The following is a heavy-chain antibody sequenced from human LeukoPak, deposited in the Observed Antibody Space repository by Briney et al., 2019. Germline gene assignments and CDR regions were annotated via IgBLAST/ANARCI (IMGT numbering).Heavy chain of an antibody. CDR1: GGSIISSNW. V-gene: IGHV4-4*02. Sequence: SETLSLTCTVSGGSIISSNWWSWVRQPPGKGLEWIGEIYHSGSTNYNPSLKSRVTISLDKSKNQFSLKVSSVTAADTAVYYCATSSGWFVDYWGQGNLVTVSS. J-gene: IGHJ4*02. D-gene: IGHD6-13*01. CDR2: IYHSGST. CDR3: ATSSGWFVDY.